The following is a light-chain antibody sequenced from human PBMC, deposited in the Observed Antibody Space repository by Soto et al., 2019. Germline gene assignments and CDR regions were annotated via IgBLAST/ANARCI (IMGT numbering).Light chain of an antibody. V-gene: IGLV2-23*02. CDR1: RSDIGSYNN. J-gene: IGLJ3*02. Sequence: QSALTQPASVSGSPGQSITISCTGTRSDIGSYNNVAWYQQHPGKAPRVMIFGVTKRPSGISDRFFCSKSGSTASLTISGLQAEDEADYFCFSYAGSSIWVFGGGTKVTVL. CDR3: FSYAGSSIWV. CDR2: GVT.